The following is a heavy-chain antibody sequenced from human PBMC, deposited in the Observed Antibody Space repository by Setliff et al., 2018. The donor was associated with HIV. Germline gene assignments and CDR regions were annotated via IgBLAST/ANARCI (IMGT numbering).Heavy chain of an antibody. CDR1: GYSISSSSYY. V-gene: IGHV4-39*07. CDR2: IYYSGST. J-gene: IGHJ5*02. Sequence: SETLSLTCSVSGYSISSSSYYWGWIRQPPGKGLEWIGSIYYSGSTYYNPSLKSRVTISVDTSKNQFSLKLSSVTAADTAVYYCARQIAVAVSWFDPWGQGTLVTVSS. CDR3: ARQIAVAVSWFDP. D-gene: IGHD6-19*01.